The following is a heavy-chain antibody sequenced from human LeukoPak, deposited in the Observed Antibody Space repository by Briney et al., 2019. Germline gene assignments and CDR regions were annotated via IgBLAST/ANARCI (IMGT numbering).Heavy chain of an antibody. Sequence: ESLTLSCKCSGYSFTSYWIGWVRQMPGKGLEWMGIIHPGDSDTIYRPSFKGRVTISVDKSISTAYLQWSSLKASDTAMYYCSRLAMGDWGQGTLVTVSS. CDR2: IHPGDSDT. V-gene: IGHV5-51*06. D-gene: IGHD5-18*01. J-gene: IGHJ4*02. CDR3: SRLAMGD. CDR1: GYSFTSYW.